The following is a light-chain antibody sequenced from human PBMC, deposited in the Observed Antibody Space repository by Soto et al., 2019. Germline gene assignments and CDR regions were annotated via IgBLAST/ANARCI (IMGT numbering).Light chain of an antibody. CDR1: QSVNIH. CDR2: GAS. J-gene: IGKJ1*01. Sequence: ERVMTQSPATLSVSPGERATRSCRASQSVNIHLAWYQQKPGQAPRLLIYGASARATGIPAKFSGSGSGTEFTLTISSLQSEDFAVYYCQQYNKWPRTFGQGTKVDIK. CDR3: QQYNKWPRT. V-gene: IGKV3D-15*01.